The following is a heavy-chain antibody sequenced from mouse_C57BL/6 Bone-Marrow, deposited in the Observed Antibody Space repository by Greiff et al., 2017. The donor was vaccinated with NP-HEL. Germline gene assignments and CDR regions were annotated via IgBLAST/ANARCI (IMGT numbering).Heavy chain of an antibody. Sequence: QVQLKESGPGLVAPSQSLSITCTVSGFSLTSYGVHWVRQPPGKGLAWLVVIWSDGSPTYNSALKSILSISKDNSKSQVFLKMNSLQTDDTAMYYCARHYPLFYAMDYWGQGTSVTVSS. CDR1: GFSLTSYG. CDR2: IWSDGSP. CDR3: ARHYPLFYAMDY. V-gene: IGHV2-6-1*01. J-gene: IGHJ4*01. D-gene: IGHD6-5*01.